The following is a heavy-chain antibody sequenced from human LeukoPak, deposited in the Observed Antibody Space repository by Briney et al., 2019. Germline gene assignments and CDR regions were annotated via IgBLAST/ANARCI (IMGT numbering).Heavy chain of an antibody. CDR3: AREGCSGGSCYYGMDV. CDR1: GFTFSSYA. V-gene: IGHV3-30-3*01. CDR2: ISYDGSNK. D-gene: IGHD2-15*01. Sequence: GGSLRLSCAASGFTFSSYAMHWVRQAPGKGLEWVAVISYDGSNKYYADSVKGRFTTSRDNSKNTLYLQMNSLRAEDTAVYYCAREGCSGGSCYYGMDVWGQGTTVTVSS. J-gene: IGHJ6*02.